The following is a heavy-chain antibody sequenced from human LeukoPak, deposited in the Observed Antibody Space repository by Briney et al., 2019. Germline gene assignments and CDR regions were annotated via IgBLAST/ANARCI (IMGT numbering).Heavy chain of an antibody. CDR2: IKQDGSEK. CDR3: ARGSTQRITMIVVVITPDY. CDR1: GFTFSSYW. Sequence: GGSLRLSCAASGFTFSSYWMSWVRQAPGKGLEWVANIKQDGSEKYYVDSVKGRFTISRDNAKNSLYLQMNSLRAEDTAVYYCARGSTQRITMIVVVITPDYWGQGTLVTVSS. D-gene: IGHD3-22*01. V-gene: IGHV3-7*01. J-gene: IGHJ4*02.